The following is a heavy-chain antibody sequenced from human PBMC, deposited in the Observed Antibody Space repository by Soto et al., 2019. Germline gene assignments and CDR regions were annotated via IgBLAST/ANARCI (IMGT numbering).Heavy chain of an antibody. D-gene: IGHD4-17*01. V-gene: IGHV3-30*18. CDR3: AKAGGDYPDVASSPAGY. CDR2: ISYDGINK. Sequence: PGGSLRLSCAASGFRFSSYGMHWVRQAPGKGLEWVAVISYDGINKYYADSVKGRFTISRDNAKTTLYLQMNSLRAEDTAVYYCAKAGGDYPDVASSPAGYWGQGTLVTVSS. J-gene: IGHJ4*02. CDR1: GFRFSSYG.